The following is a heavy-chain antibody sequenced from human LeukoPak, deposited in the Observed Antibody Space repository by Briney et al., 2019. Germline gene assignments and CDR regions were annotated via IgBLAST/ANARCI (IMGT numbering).Heavy chain of an antibody. V-gene: IGHV1-18*01. Sequence: ASVKVSCKASGYTFTSYGISWVRQAPGQGLEWMGWISAYNGNTNYAQKLQGRVTMTTDTSTSTAYMELRSLRSDDTAVYYCARDGTLVGANPYYYYYGMGVWGQGTTVTVSS. CDR2: ISAYNGNT. CDR3: ARDGTLVGANPYYYYYGMGV. CDR1: GYTFTSYG. J-gene: IGHJ6*02. D-gene: IGHD1-26*01.